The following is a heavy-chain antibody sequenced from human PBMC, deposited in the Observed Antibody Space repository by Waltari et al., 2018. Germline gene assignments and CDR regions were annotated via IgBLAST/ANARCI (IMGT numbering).Heavy chain of an antibody. D-gene: IGHD4-17*01. CDR3: AKERLTVATESFDS. V-gene: IGHV3-53*01. J-gene: IGHJ4*02. CDR2: IYKDGTP. CDR1: GFNVSDEF. Sequence: VQLVDSGGALIQPGGSLRLSSAAAGFNVSDEFMTWVRQAPGKGMEWVSMIYKDGTPKYADSVKGRFTISRDNSQKTLYLQMNGLGVDDTAVYFCAKERLTVATESFDSWGQGTLVTVSS.